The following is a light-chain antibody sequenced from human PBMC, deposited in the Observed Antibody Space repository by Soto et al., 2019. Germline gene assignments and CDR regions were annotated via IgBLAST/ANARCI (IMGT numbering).Light chain of an antibody. Sequence: DIVLTQSPGTLSLSPGGRATLSCRASQNINSNYLAWYQQKPGQSPRLLIYGASSRATGIPDRFSGSGSGTDFTLTISRLEPEDFAVYSCQQYGSSPLTFGGGTKVDIK. J-gene: IGKJ4*01. CDR1: QNINSNY. CDR3: QQYGSSPLT. V-gene: IGKV3-20*01. CDR2: GAS.